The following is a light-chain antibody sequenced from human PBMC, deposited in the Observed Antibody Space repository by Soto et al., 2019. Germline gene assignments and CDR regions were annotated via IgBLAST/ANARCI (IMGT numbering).Light chain of an antibody. CDR1: QSISSW. CDR2: AAS. Sequence: IRMTQSPSSFSASTVARATITSRASQSISSWLAWYQQKPGKAPKLLIYAASSLQSGVPSRFSGSGSGTDFTLTISSLQPEEFATYYCKKANSFPWTVGQGTKVDIK. V-gene: IGKV1-12*01. J-gene: IGKJ1*01. CDR3: KKANSFPWT.